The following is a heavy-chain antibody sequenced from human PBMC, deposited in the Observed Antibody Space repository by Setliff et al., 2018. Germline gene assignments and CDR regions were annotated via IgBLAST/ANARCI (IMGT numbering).Heavy chain of an antibody. CDR1: GGSISSGLYY. CDR3: ARGWVLGAFDI. D-gene: IGHD2-8*01. J-gene: IGHJ3*02. CDR2: LYAGGST. Sequence: SETLSLTCTVSGGSISSGLYYWSWVRQPAGRGLEWIGRLYAGGSTNYNPSHKSRATISGDTSNDRLSLRLTSVTAADTAVYYCARGWVLGAFDIWGQGTMVTVSS. V-gene: IGHV4-61*02.